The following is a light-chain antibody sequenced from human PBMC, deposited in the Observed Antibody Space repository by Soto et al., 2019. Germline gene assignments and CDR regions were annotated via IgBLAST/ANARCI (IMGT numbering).Light chain of an antibody. J-gene: IGLJ2*01. CDR3: QTWGTGIGV. CDR2: LNSDGSH. CDR1: SGHSRYA. Sequence: QPVLTQSPSASASLGASVKLTCTLSSGHSRYAIAWHQQQPEKGPRYLMKLNSDGSHRTGDGIPDRFSGSSSGAEHYLTISGLQAEDEADYYCQTWGTGIGVFGVGTKLTVL. V-gene: IGLV4-69*01.